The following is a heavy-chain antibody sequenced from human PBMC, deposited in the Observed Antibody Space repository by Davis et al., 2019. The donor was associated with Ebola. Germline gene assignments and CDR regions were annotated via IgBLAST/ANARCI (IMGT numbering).Heavy chain of an antibody. Sequence: ASVPVSCQASGYSFTTYAINWVRQAPGRGLQWMGWINFNTGSPTYAQGLTGRFVFSFDTSVSTAYLKISSLKAEDSAIYYCARSSYSWYFSGMDVWGKGTTVTVSS. D-gene: IGHD6-13*01. CDR3: ARSSYSWYFSGMDV. J-gene: IGHJ6*04. V-gene: IGHV7-4-1*02. CDR2: INFNTGSP. CDR1: GYSFTTYA.